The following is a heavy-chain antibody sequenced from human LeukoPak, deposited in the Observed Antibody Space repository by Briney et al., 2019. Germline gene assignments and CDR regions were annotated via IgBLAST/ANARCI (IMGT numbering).Heavy chain of an antibody. J-gene: IGHJ4*02. D-gene: IGHD6-13*01. CDR1: GFTFSSYS. Sequence: PGGSLRLSCAASGFTFSSYSMNWVRQAPGKGLEWVSYISSSSSSIYYADSVKGRFTITRDNAKNSLYLQMNSLRDEDTAVYYCARVWGLAVAGGEIEYWGQGTLVTVSS. CDR3: ARVWGLAVAGGEIEY. V-gene: IGHV3-48*02. CDR2: ISSSSSSI.